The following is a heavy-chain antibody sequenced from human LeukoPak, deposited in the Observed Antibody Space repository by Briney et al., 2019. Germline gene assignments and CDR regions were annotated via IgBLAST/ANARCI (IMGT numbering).Heavy chain of an antibody. CDR1: GYTFTSYG. CDR2: ISAYNGNT. J-gene: IGHJ3*02. Sequence: AASVKVSCKASGYTFTSYGISWVRQAPGQGLEWMGWISAYNGNTNYAQKLQGRVTKTTDTSTSTAYMELRSLRSDDTAVYYCARDRPYLLRFLEWLSNDAFDIWGQGTMVTVSS. D-gene: IGHD3-3*01. V-gene: IGHV1-18*01. CDR3: ARDRPYLLRFLEWLSNDAFDI.